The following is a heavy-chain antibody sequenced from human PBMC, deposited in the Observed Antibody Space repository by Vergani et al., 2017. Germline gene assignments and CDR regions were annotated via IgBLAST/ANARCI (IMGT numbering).Heavy chain of an antibody. V-gene: IGHV4-59*01. D-gene: IGHD6-13*01. Sequence: QVQLQESGPGLVKPSETLSLTCTVSGGSISSYYWSWIRQPPGKGLEWIGYIYYSGSTNYNPSLKSRVTISVDTSKNQFSLKLSSVTAADTAVYYFAGGISSSYNWFDPWSQGTLVTVSS. CDR2: IYYSGST. CDR1: GGSISSYY. J-gene: IGHJ5*02. CDR3: AGGISSSYNWFDP.